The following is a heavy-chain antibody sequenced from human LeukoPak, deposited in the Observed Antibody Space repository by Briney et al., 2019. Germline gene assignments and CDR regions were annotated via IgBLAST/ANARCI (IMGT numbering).Heavy chain of an antibody. CDR1: GRSITGYY. V-gene: IGHV4-59*08. CDR3: ATRPAGTGTSYYFDS. CDR2: VFYSGTT. Sequence: SDTLSLTCSVSGRSITGYYWSWIRQPPGKGLEWLGYVFYSGTTLYNPSLKSRVTISVDTSKTQFSLKLTSVTAADTAVYYCATRPAGTGTSYYFDSWGQGTLVTVSS. J-gene: IGHJ4*02. D-gene: IGHD3-10*01.